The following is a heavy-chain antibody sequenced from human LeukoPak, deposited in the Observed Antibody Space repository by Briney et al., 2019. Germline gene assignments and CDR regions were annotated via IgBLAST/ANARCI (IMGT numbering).Heavy chain of an antibody. D-gene: IGHD2-2*02. Sequence: GGSLRLSCAASGFTVSSNYMSWVRQAPGKGLEWVSVIYSGGNTYYADSVKGRFTISRDNSKNTLYLQMNSLRAEDTAVYYCARYCSSTSCYNYWGQGTLVTVSS. CDR2: IYSGGNT. CDR1: GFTVSSNY. J-gene: IGHJ4*02. V-gene: IGHV3-53*01. CDR3: ARYCSSTSCYNY.